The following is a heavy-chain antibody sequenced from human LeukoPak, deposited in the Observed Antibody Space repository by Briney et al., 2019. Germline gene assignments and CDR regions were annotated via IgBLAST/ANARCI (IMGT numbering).Heavy chain of an antibody. CDR1: GFTFSNYW. D-gene: IGHD6-6*01. Sequence: GGSLRLSCAASGFTFSNYWMYWVRQAPGKGLVWVSRINTDGSSTSYADPVKGRFTISRDNAMNTLYLQMNSLRAEDTAVYYCVSRITYSSSSGYWGQGTLVTVSS. V-gene: IGHV3-74*01. CDR3: VSRITYSSSSGY. J-gene: IGHJ4*02. CDR2: INTDGSST.